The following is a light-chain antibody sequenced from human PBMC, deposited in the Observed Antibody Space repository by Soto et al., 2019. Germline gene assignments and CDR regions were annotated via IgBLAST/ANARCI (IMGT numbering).Light chain of an antibody. CDR1: QGISSY. J-gene: IGKJ4*01. CDR3: QQLNSYPF. Sequence: IQLTQSPSSLSASVGDRVTITCRASQGISSYLAWYQQKPGKAPKLLIYAASTLQSGVPSRFSSSGSGTDFTLTISSLQPEDFATYYCQQLNSYPFFGGGTKVEIK. V-gene: IGKV1-9*01. CDR2: AAS.